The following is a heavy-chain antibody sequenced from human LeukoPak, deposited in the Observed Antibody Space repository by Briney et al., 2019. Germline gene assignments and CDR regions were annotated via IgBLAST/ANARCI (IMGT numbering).Heavy chain of an antibody. J-gene: IGHJ5*02. CDR2: IKQDGSEK. D-gene: IGHD3-3*01. Sequence: GGSLRLSCAASGFSFSYFWMSWVRQAPGKGLEWVANIKQDGSEKYYVDSVKGRFTISRDNAKKSPYLQMNSLRAEDSAVYYCARDAEVGTLFGVLSRYNWFDPWGQGALVTVSS. CDR3: ARDAEVGTLFGVLSRYNWFDP. CDR1: GFSFSYFW. V-gene: IGHV3-7*01.